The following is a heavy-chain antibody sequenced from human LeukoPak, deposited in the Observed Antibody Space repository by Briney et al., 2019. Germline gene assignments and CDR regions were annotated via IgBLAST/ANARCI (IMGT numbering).Heavy chain of an antibody. CDR3: ARGGTMVRGVITRFDY. J-gene: IGHJ4*02. D-gene: IGHD3-10*01. Sequence: SETLSLTCTVSGGSISSYYWSWIRQPPGKGLEWIGYVYYSGSTNYNPSLKSRVTISVDTSKNQFSLKLSSVTAADTAVYYCARGGTMVRGVITRFDYWGQGTLVTVSS. CDR1: GGSISSYY. CDR2: VYYSGST. V-gene: IGHV4-59*01.